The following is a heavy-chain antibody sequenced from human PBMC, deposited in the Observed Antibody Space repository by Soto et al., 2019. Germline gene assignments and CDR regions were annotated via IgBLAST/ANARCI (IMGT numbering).Heavy chain of an antibody. V-gene: IGHV4-59*08. CDR1: GGSISSYY. J-gene: IGHJ4*02. D-gene: IGHD3-10*01. CDR2: IYYSGST. CDR3: ATGRYGSGRSTFDY. Sequence: PSETLSLTCTVSGGSISSYYWSWIRQPPGKGLEWIGYIYYSGSTNYNPSLKSRVTISVDTSKNQFSLKLSSVTAADTAVYYCATGRYGSGRSTFDYWGQGTLVTVSS.